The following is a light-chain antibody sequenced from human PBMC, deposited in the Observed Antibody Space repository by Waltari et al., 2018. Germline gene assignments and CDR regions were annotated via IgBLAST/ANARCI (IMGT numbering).Light chain of an antibody. V-gene: IGLV2-14*03. CDR1: SSDVGGYNY. CDR3: SSYTSSSTPVV. CDR2: DVG. J-gene: IGLJ2*01. Sequence: QSALTQPASVSGSPGQSITISCTGTSSDVGGYNYVSWYQQHPGKAPKLMIYDVGTRPSGVSHRFSGSKSGNTASLTISGLQAEDEADYYCSSYTSSSTPVVFGGGTKLTVL.